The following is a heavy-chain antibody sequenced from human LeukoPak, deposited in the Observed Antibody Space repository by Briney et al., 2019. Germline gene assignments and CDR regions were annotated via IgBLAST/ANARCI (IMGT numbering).Heavy chain of an antibody. Sequence: GGSLRLSCAASGFSFSDSWMSWVRQAPGKGPEWVANIKEDESQEHYADSVKGRFTVSRDNAKNLLSLQMNSLRVEDTAVYYCATYKNWVAGDAWGQGTTVSVSS. V-gene: IGHV3-7*01. D-gene: IGHD7-27*01. CDR1: GFSFSDSW. J-gene: IGHJ6*02. CDR3: ATYKNWVAGDA. CDR2: IKEDESQE.